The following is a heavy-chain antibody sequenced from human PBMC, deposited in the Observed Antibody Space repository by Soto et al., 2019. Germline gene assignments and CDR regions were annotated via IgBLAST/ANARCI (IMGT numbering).Heavy chain of an antibody. D-gene: IGHD3-22*01. J-gene: IGHJ4*02. CDR2: MSPGGNSQ. CDR3: ASGAAFYYDTSRY. V-gene: IGHV3-30-3*01. Sequence: GGSLRLSCAAPGFNFNIHALHWIRQAPGEGLEWVAVMSPGGNSQYYADSVKGRFTISRDTSKSTLYLQMTSLRPEDTAVYYCASGAAFYYDTSRYWGQGTLVTAPQ. CDR1: GFNFNIHA.